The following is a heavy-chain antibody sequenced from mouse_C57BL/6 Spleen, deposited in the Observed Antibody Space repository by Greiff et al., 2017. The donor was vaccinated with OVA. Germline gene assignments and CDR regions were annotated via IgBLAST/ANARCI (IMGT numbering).Heavy chain of an antibody. D-gene: IGHD2-3*01. CDR1: GYSITSGYY. V-gene: IGHV3-6*01. CDR3: ARDRYDGYYFYAMDY. J-gene: IGHJ4*01. CDR2: ISYDGSN. Sequence: VQLKESGPGLVKPSQSLSLTCSVTGYSITSGYYWNWIRQFPGNKLEWMGYISYDGSNNYNPSLKNRISITRDTSKNQFFLKLNSVTTEDTATYYCARDRYDGYYFYAMDYWGQGTSVTVSS.